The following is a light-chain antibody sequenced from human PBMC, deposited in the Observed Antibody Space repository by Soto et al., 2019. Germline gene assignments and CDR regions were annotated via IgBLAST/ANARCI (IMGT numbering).Light chain of an antibody. CDR2: AAS. CDR3: QQLNTYPPT. J-gene: IGKJ5*01. Sequence: DIQLTQSPSFLSASVGDRVTITCRATQGISSYLAWYQQKPGQAPKLLIYAASTLQGGVPSRFSGSGSGTEFTLTISSLQPEEFATYYCQQLNTYPPTFGQGTRLEIK. CDR1: QGISSY. V-gene: IGKV1-9*01.